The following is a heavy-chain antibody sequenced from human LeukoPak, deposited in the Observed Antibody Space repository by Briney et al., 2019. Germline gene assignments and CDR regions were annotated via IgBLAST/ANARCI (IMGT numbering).Heavy chain of an antibody. CDR2: MSGSGGST. D-gene: IGHD6-13*01. CDR3: ATLGGSWYSFVDY. CDR1: GFTFSSHA. Sequence: GGSLRLSCAGSGFTFSSHAMSWVRQAPGKGLEWVSAMSGSGGSTYYADFVKGRFTISRDNSKNTLYLQMNSLRAEDTAVYYCATLGGSWYSFVDYWGQGTLVTVSS. J-gene: IGHJ4*02. V-gene: IGHV3-23*01.